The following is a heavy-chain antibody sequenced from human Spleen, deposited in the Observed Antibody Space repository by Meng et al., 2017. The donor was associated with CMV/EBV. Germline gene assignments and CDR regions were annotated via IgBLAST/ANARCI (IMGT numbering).Heavy chain of an antibody. CDR1: GSLSGYY. D-gene: IGHD3-3*01. J-gene: IGHJ5*02. V-gene: IGHV4-34*01. CDR2: INHSEST. CDR3: ARGLYDFWSGYNKNWFDP. Sequence: GSLSGYYRSWTRQPPGKGREWIGEINHSESTNYNPSLKSRVTISVDTSKNQFSLKLSSVTAADTAVYYCARGLYDFWSGYNKNWFDPWGQGTLVTVSS.